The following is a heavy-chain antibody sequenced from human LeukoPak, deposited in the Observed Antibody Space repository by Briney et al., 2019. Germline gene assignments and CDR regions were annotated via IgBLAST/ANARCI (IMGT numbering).Heavy chain of an antibody. D-gene: IGHD3-22*01. CDR1: GFTFSSYG. CDR3: AKDLVTYYYDSSGPFDY. Sequence: GGSLRLSCAASGFTFSSYGMSWVRQAAGKGLEWVSAISGTGSSTYYADSVEGRFTISRDNSKNTLYLQMNSLRAEDTAVYYCAKDLVTYYYDSSGPFDYWGQGTLVTVSS. CDR2: ISGTGSST. J-gene: IGHJ4*02. V-gene: IGHV3-23*01.